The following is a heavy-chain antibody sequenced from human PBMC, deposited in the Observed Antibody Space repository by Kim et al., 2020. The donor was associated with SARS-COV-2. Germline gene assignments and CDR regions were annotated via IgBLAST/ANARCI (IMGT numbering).Heavy chain of an antibody. D-gene: IGHD3-10*01. V-gene: IGHV1-69*13. CDR3: ARQSGGYGSGSYLFDY. CDR2: IIPIFGTA. J-gene: IGHJ4*02. CDR1: GGTFSSYA. Sequence: SVKVSCKASGGTFSSYAISWVRQAPGQGLEWMGGIIPIFGTANYAQKFQGRVTITADESTSTAYMELSSLRSEDTAVYYCARQSGGYGSGSYLFDYWGQGTLVTVSS.